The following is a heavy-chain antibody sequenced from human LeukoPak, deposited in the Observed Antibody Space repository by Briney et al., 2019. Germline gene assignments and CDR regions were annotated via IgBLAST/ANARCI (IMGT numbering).Heavy chain of an antibody. CDR1: GFTFSSYS. V-gene: IGHV3-21*01. CDR2: ISSSSSYI. Sequence: GGSLRLSCAASGFTFSSYSMNWVRQAPGKGLEWVSSISSSSSYIYYADSVKGRFTISRDNAKNSLYLQMNSLRAEDTAVYYCARHYGDYDAFDIWGQGTMVTVSS. CDR3: ARHYGDYDAFDI. D-gene: IGHD4-17*01. J-gene: IGHJ3*02.